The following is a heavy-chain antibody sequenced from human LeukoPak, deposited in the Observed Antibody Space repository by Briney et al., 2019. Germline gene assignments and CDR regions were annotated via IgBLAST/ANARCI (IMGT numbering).Heavy chain of an antibody. V-gene: IGHV1-69*13. CDR2: IIPIFGTA. Sequence: SVKVSCKASGGTFSSYAISWVRQAPGQGLEWMGGIIPIFGTANYAQKFQGRVTITADESTSTAYMELSSLRSEDTAVYYCARCSSSWYRNFDYWGQGTLVTVSS. D-gene: IGHD6-13*01. CDR3: ARCSSSWYRNFDY. J-gene: IGHJ4*02. CDR1: GGTFSSYA.